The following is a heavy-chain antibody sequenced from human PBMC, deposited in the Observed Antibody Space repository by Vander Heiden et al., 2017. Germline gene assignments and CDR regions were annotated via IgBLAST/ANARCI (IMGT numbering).Heavy chain of an antibody. CDR1: GITFSDYA. D-gene: IGHD3-22*01. CDR3: ARVAVYDSGGGHFDY. Sequence: EVQLVESGGGLVQPGGSLRLSCVVSGITFSDYAMHWVRQAPGKGLEYVSAITSNGDYTYYASSVRGRFTISRDNSKNTLYLQVGSLTTEDMAVYYCARVAVYDSGGGHFDYWGQGTLGTVSS. J-gene: IGHJ4*02. V-gene: IGHV3-64*01. CDR2: ITSNGDYT.